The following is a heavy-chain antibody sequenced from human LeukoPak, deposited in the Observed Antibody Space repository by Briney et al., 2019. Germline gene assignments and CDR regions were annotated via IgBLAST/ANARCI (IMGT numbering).Heavy chain of an antibody. V-gene: IGHV3-11*04. CDR3: ASSRYLYYFHF. D-gene: IGHD2-15*01. CDR1: QYPFNDYY. J-gene: IGHJ4*02. Sequence: GGSLRLSCAAFQYPFNDYYMSWIRQAPGKGLEWISYISSTGTVIHYADSVKGRFTISRDSAKTSLYLQMNNLRAEDTALYYCASSRYLYYFHFWGQGTQVSVSS. CDR2: ISSTGTVI.